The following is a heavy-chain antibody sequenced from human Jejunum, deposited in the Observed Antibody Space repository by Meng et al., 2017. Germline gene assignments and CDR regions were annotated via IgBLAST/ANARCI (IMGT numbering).Heavy chain of an antibody. CDR3: ARGGWDRRSWYSLSSWFDP. V-gene: IGHV4-39*07. CDR1: GGSIFKSNYY. D-gene: IGHD6-13*01. J-gene: IGHJ5*01. CDR2: IYYSGDT. Sequence: QLPSKESGPGLVKPSETLPLTCTVSGGSIFKSNYYWGWIRQPPGKGLDWIGSIYYSGDTDYNPSLKSRVTMSFDASKNQFSLKLTSVTAADSAVYYCARGGWDRRSWYSLSSWFDPWGQGTLVTVSS.